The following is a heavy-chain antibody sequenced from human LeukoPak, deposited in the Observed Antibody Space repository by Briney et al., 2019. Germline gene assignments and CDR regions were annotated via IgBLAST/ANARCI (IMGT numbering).Heavy chain of an antibody. V-gene: IGHV1-69*04. Sequence: ASVKVSCKASGGTFSSYAISWVRQAPGQGLEWMGRIIPILGIANYAQKFQGRVTITADKSTSTAYMELSSLRSEDTAVYYCARARGVRNYGSGSYYYYWGQGTLVTVSS. D-gene: IGHD3-10*01. CDR2: IIPILGIA. CDR3: ARARGVRNYGSGSYYYY. CDR1: GGTFSSYA. J-gene: IGHJ4*02.